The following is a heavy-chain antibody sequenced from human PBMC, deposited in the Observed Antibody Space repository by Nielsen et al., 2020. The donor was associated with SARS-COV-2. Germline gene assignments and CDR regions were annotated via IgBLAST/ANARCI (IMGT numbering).Heavy chain of an antibody. CDR3: ARERGPYEYGLDV. J-gene: IGHJ6*02. Sequence: ASVKVSCKASGYTFTDYYIHWVRQAPGQGLEWMGWINPNSGGTDYAQKFQGRVTMTRDTSTSTVYMELTSLRSEDTAVYYCARERGPYEYGLDVWGQGTTVTVSS. V-gene: IGHV1-2*02. CDR2: INPNSGGT. CDR1: GYTFTDYY. D-gene: IGHD3-22*01.